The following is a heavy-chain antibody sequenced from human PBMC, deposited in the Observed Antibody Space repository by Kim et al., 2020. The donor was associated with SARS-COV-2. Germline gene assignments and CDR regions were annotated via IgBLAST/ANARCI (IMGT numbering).Heavy chain of an antibody. Sequence: GGSLRLSCTASGFTFNKYGMHWVRQAPGKGLQWVADIWYDGSNKYYADSVKGRFSISRDNSKNTLYLQMNSLRAEDTAAYYCARAPSGASGNYFDYWGQGTLVTVSS. CDR1: GFTFNKYG. V-gene: IGHV3-33*01. D-gene: IGHD3-22*01. J-gene: IGHJ4*02. CDR3: ARAPSGASGNYFDY. CDR2: IWYDGSNK.